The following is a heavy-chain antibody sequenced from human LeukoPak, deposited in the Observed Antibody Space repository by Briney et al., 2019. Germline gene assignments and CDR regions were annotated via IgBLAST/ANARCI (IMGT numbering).Heavy chain of an antibody. Sequence: GGTLRLSCAASGFTFSSYGMSWVRQAPGKGLEWVSAISGSGGSTYYADSVKGRFTISRDNSKNTLYLQMNSLKTEDTAVYYCTKGAVAGTGWSDFWGQGTLVTVSS. D-gene: IGHD6-19*01. V-gene: IGHV3-23*01. CDR3: TKGAVAGTGWSDF. CDR2: ISGSGGST. CDR1: GFTFSSYG. J-gene: IGHJ4*02.